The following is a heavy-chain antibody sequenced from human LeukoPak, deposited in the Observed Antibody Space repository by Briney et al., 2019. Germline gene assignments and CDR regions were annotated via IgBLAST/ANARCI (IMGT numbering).Heavy chain of an antibody. CDR2: INHSGST. V-gene: IGHV4-34*01. CDR3: AIHRGLLLNY. Sequence: SETLSLTCAVYGGSFSGYYWSWIRQPPGKGLEWIGEINHSGSTNYNPSLKSRVTISVDTSKNQFSLKLSSVTAADTAVYYCAIHRGLLLNYWGQGTLVSVFS. D-gene: IGHD1-26*01. CDR1: GGSFSGYY. J-gene: IGHJ4*02.